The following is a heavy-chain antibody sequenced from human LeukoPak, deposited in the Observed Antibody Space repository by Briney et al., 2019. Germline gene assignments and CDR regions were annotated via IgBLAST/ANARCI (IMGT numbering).Heavy chain of an antibody. J-gene: IGHJ6*02. Sequence: GGSLRLSCAASGFTFSSYWMSWVRQAPGKGLEWVANIKQDGSEKYYVDSVKGRFTISRDNAKNSLYLQMNSLRAEDTAVYYCAREMYYYDSSGYYTPRGYYYGMDVWGQGTTVTVSS. CDR2: IKQDGSEK. V-gene: IGHV3-7*01. CDR3: AREMYYYDSSGYYTPRGYYYGMDV. D-gene: IGHD3-22*01. CDR1: GFTFSSYW.